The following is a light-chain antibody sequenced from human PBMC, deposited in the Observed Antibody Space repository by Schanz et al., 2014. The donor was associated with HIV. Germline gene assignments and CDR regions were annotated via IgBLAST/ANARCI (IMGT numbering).Light chain of an antibody. J-gene: IGLJ1*01. V-gene: IGLV2-8*01. Sequence: QSALTQPPSASGSPGQSVTISCSGSYVGASNYVSWYQQHPGKAPKLLIYEVTKRSSGVPDRFSGSKSGNTASLTVSGLQADDEADYYCCSYAGSSTYVFGTGTKLTVL. CDR2: EVT. CDR1: SYVGASNY. CDR3: CSYAGSSTYV.